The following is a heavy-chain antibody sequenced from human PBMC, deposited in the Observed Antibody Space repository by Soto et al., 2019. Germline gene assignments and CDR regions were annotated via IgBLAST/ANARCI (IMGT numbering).Heavy chain of an antibody. CDR2: ISGSGGST. D-gene: IGHD3-3*01. CDR1: GFTFSSYA. Sequence: GGSLRLSCAASGFTFSSYAMSWVRQAPGKGLEWVSAISGSGGSTYYADSVKGRFTISRGNSKNTLYLQMNSLRAEDTAVYYCAKSGDFWSGYSEGNSVMALDYWGQGTLVTVSS. V-gene: IGHV3-23*01. CDR3: AKSGDFWSGYSEGNSVMALDY. J-gene: IGHJ4*02.